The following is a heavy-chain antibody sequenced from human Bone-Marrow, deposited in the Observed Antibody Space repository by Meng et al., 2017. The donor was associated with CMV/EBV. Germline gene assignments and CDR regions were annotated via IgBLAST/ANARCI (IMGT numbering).Heavy chain of an antibody. CDR1: GYTFTSYG. V-gene: IGHV1-18*01. Sequence: ASVKVSCKASGYTFTSYGISWVRQAPGQGLEWMGWISPYNGNTNYAQNLQGRVTMTTDASTSTAYMELRSLRSDDTAVYYCARGSSLTDGMDVWGQGTTVTVSS. CDR3: ARGSSLTDGMDV. J-gene: IGHJ6*02. CDR2: ISPYNGNT. D-gene: IGHD1-14*01.